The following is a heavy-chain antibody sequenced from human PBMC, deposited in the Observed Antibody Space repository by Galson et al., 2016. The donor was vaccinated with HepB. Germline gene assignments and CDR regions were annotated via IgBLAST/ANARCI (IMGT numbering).Heavy chain of an antibody. CDR3: AEDQGRWFRAFPHS. V-gene: IGHV3-9*01. Sequence: SLRLSCAASGFTFDEYAMHWVRQVPGKGLEWVSGISWNSGRIAYADSVKGRFTISRDNAGNSLFLQMNSLRVEDTAFDYCAEDQGRWFRAFPHSWGQGTLVT. D-gene: IGHD3-10*01. CDR2: ISWNSGRI. J-gene: IGHJ4*02. CDR1: GFTFDEYA.